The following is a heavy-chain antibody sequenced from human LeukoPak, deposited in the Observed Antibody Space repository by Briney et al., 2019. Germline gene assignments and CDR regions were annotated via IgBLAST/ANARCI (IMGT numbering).Heavy chain of an antibody. CDR3: ARHVSRDAKRGVDY. D-gene: IGHD3-10*01. V-gene: IGHV4-4*09. J-gene: IGHJ4*02. CDR2: IYTSGST. CDR1: GGSISSYY. Sequence: SETLSLTCTVSGGSISSYYWSWIRQPPGKGLEWIGYIYTSGSTNYNPSLKSRVTISLDTSKNQFSLKLASVTAADTAVYYCARHVSRDAKRGVDYWGQGTLVTVSS.